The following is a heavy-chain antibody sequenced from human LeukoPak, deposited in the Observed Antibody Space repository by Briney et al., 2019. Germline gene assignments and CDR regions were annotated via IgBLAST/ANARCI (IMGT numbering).Heavy chain of an antibody. V-gene: IGHV3-33*03. CDR1: GFTFSSYG. CDR2: IWYDGSNK. D-gene: IGHD2-21*02. CDR3: AKDMGLGGDSYGMDV. J-gene: IGHJ6*02. Sequence: GRSLRLSCAASGFTFSSYGMHWVRQAPGKGLEWVAVIWYDGSNKYYADSVKGRFTISRDNAKNSLYLQMNSLRAEDTALYYCAKDMGLGGDSYGMDVWGQGTTVTVSS.